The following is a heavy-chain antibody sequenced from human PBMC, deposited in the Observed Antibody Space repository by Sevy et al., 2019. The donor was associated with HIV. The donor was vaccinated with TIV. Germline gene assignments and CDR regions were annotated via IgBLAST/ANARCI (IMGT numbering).Heavy chain of an antibody. CDR1: GFTFNRYW. CDR2: VKQDGSEQ. V-gene: IGHV3-7*01. Sequence: GGSLRLSCTASGFTFNRYWMSWVRQTPGKELEWVANVKQDGSEQYYVNSLKGRFTISRDNAKNSLYLQMNSLRAEDTAVYYCASLREKKLVIIPSFAFDMWGQWTLVTVSS. CDR3: ASLREKKLVIIPSFAFDM. D-gene: IGHD3-3*01. J-gene: IGHJ3*02.